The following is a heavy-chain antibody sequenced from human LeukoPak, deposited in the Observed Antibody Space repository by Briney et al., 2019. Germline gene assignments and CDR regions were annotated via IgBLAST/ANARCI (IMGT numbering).Heavy chain of an antibody. Sequence: ASVKVSCKASGYTFTSYDINWVRQATGQGLEWMGWMNPNSGNTGYAQKFQGRVTITRNTSISTAYMELSSLRSEDTAVYYCAKDSNGPKQYYYYYMDVWGKGTTVTVSS. CDR1: GYTFTSYD. D-gene: IGHD1-1*01. J-gene: IGHJ6*03. CDR2: MNPNSGNT. V-gene: IGHV1-8*03. CDR3: AKDSNGPKQYYYYYMDV.